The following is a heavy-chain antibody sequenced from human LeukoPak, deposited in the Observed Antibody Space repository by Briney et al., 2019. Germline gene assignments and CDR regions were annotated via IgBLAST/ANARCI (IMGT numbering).Heavy chain of an antibody. D-gene: IGHD2-21*02. CDR3: ARHIVVVTAIDAFDI. Sequence: GESLKISCKGSGYSFTSYWIGWVRPMPGKGLEWMGIIYPGDSDTRYSPSFQGQVTISADKSISTAYLQWSSLKASDTAMYYCARHIVVVTAIDAFDIWGQGTMVTVSS. J-gene: IGHJ3*02. CDR1: GYSFTSYW. CDR2: IYPGDSDT. V-gene: IGHV5-51*01.